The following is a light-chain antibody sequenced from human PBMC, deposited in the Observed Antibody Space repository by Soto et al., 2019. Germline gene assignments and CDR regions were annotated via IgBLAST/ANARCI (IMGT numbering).Light chain of an antibody. CDR1: QTVSNY. J-gene: IGKJ4*01. Sequence: EIVLTQSPATLSLSPGERATLSCRASQTVSNYLLWYQQKPGQAPRLLIHDASNRATGIPARFSGSGSETDFTLTISSLQPEDFATYYCQQLNTYPVTFGGGTKVDIK. CDR3: QQLNTYPVT. V-gene: IGKV3-11*01. CDR2: DAS.